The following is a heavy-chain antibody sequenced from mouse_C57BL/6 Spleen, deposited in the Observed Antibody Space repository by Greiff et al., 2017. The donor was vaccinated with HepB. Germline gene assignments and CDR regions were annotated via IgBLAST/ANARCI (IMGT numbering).Heavy chain of an antibody. Sequence: VMLVESGAELAKPGASVKLSCKASGYTFTSYWMHWVKQRPGQGLEWIGYINPSSGYTKYNQKFKDKATLTADKSSSTAYMQLSSLTYEDSAVYYCARVSTVVAPYFDYWGQGTTLTVSS. CDR1: GYTFTSYW. J-gene: IGHJ2*01. D-gene: IGHD1-1*01. CDR2: INPSSGYT. CDR3: ARVSTVVAPYFDY. V-gene: IGHV1-7*01.